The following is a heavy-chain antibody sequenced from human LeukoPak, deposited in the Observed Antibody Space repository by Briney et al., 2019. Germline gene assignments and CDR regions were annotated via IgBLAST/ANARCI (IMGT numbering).Heavy chain of an antibody. Sequence: GGSLRLSCAASGFTFSSYWMSWVRQAPGKGLEWVANIKQDGSEKYYVDSVKGRFTISRDNAKNSLYLQMNSLRAEDTAVCYCAREGLYSSGWYAPLEDYWGQGTLVTVSS. CDR3: AREGLYSSGWYAPLEDY. J-gene: IGHJ4*02. D-gene: IGHD6-19*01. CDR1: GFTFSSYW. CDR2: IKQDGSEK. V-gene: IGHV3-7*01.